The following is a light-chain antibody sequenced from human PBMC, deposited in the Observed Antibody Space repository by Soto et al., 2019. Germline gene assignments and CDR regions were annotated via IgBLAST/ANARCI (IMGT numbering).Light chain of an antibody. J-gene: IGLJ1*01. CDR3: CFFTGTASQYV. CDR2: EVN. CDR1: NSDVGSSVY. Sequence: QSALTQPASVSGSPGQSISFSCAGSNSDVGSSVYVPWYRQHPGKAPQLIIYEVNKRPSGVSNRFSGTKSGNTASLTISGLQPDDEADYYCCFFTGTASQYVFGPGTRSPS. V-gene: IGLV2-14*01.